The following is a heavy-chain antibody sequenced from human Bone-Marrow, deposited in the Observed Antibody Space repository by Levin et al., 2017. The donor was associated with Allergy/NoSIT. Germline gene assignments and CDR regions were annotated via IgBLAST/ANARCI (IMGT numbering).Heavy chain of an antibody. CDR3: ARVCLPFHNYYGSGIGSGYYFDY. CDR1: GGSVSSGSYY. CDR2: IYYSGST. J-gene: IGHJ4*02. D-gene: IGHD3-10*01. V-gene: IGHV4-61*01. Sequence: SCTVSGGSVSSGSYYWSWIRQPPGKGLEWIGYIYYSGSTNYNPSLKSRVTISVDTSKNQFSLKLSSVTAADTAVYYCARVCLPFHNYYGSGIGSGYYFDYWGQGTLVTVSS.